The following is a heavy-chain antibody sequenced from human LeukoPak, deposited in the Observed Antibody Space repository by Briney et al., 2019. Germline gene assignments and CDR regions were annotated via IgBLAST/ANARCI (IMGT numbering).Heavy chain of an antibody. CDR2: ISYDGNNK. Sequence: PGGSLRLSCAASGLTFSSYNMHWVRQAPGKGLEWVAVISYDGNNKYYADSVKGRFTISRDNSKNTLYLQMNGLRAEDTAVYYCAKGYDYRSGAGSFDYWGQETLVTVSS. CDR3: AKGYDYRSGAGSFDY. D-gene: IGHD3-10*01. CDR1: GLTFSSYN. V-gene: IGHV3-30*18. J-gene: IGHJ4*02.